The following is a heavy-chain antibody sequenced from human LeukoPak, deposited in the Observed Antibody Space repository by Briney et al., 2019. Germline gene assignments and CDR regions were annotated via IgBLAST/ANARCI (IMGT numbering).Heavy chain of an antibody. V-gene: IGHV3-48*01. J-gene: IGHJ3*02. D-gene: IGHD5-24*01. CDR1: GFTLSSYS. CDR3: ARDQRNGYNYGAFDI. CDR2: ISSSSSTI. Sequence: GGSLRLSCAASGFTLSSYSMNWVRQAPGKGLEWVSYISSSSSTIYYADSVKGRFTISRDNAKNSLYLQMNSLRAEDTAVYYCARDQRNGYNYGAFDIWGQGTMVTVSS.